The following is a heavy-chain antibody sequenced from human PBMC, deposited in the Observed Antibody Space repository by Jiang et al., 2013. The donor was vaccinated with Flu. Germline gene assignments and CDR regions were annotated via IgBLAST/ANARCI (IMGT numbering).Heavy chain of an antibody. Sequence: AASGFTFSSYSMNWVRQAPGKGLEWVSYISSSSSTIYYADSVKGRFTISRDNAKNSLYLQMNSLRDEDTAVYYCARDPGYYGSGSYRGSYYYYYGMDVWGQGTTVTVSS. CDR3: ARDPGYYGSGSYRGSYYYYYGMDV. V-gene: IGHV3-48*02. J-gene: IGHJ6*02. CDR1: GFTFSSYS. D-gene: IGHD3-10*01. CDR2: ISSSSSTI.